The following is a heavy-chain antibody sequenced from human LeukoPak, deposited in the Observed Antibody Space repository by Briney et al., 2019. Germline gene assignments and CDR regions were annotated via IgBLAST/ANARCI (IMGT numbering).Heavy chain of an antibody. CDR3: ARVRGTVVATVHC. Sequence: GASVKVSCKASGYTFTGYYMHWVRQAPGQGLEWMGWINPNSGGTNYAQKFQGRVTMTRDTSISTAYMELSRLRSDDTAVYYCARVRGTVVATVHCWGQGTLVTVSS. J-gene: IGHJ4*02. D-gene: IGHD2-15*01. CDR1: GYTFTGYY. V-gene: IGHV1-2*02. CDR2: INPNSGGT.